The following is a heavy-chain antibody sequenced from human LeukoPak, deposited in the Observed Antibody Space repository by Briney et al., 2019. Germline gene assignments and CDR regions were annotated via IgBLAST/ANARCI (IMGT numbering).Heavy chain of an antibody. CDR2: ISSNSNYI. Sequence: SGGSLRLSCAASGFTFSSYSMYWVRQAPGKGLEWVSSISSNSNYIYYADSVKGRFTISRDNAKNSLYLQMNSLRTEDTAVYYCASVPTWIQLWPPLDYWGQGTLVTVSS. V-gene: IGHV3-21*01. CDR3: ASVPTWIQLWPPLDY. D-gene: IGHD5-18*01. J-gene: IGHJ4*02. CDR1: GFTFSSYS.